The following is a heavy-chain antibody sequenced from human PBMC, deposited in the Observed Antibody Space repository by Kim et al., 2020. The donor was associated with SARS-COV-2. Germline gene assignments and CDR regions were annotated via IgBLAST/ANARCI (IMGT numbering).Heavy chain of an antibody. J-gene: IGHJ4*02. V-gene: IGHV5-51*01. CDR3: ARSGVGYGPEAYYFDY. D-gene: IGHD5-12*01. Sequence: SFQGQVTISADKSISTAYLQWSSLKASDTAMYYCARSGVGYGPEAYYFDYWGQGTLVTVSS.